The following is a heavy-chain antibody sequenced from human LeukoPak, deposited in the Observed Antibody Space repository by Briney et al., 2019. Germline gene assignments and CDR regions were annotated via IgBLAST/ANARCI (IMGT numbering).Heavy chain of an antibody. Sequence: PGGSLRLSCAASGFTFSSYAMSWVRQAPGKGLEYVSAISSNGGSTYYANSVKGRFTISRDNSKNTLYLQMGSLRAEDMAVYYCARLPVDYDFWSGYWRPSRVGDAFDIWGQGTMVTVSS. D-gene: IGHD3-3*01. CDR3: ARLPVDYDFWSGYWRPSRVGDAFDI. J-gene: IGHJ3*02. CDR2: ISSNGGST. CDR1: GFTFSSYA. V-gene: IGHV3-64*01.